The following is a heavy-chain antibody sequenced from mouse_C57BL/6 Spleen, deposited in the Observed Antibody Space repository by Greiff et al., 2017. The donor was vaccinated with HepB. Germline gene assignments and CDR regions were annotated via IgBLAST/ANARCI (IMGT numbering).Heavy chain of an antibody. Sequence: QVQLQQPGAELVRPGTSVKLSCKASGYTFTSYWMHWVKQRPGQGLEWIGVIDPSDSYTNYNQKFKGKATLTVDTSSSTAYMQLSSLTSEDSAVYDCARSGTTVVAPDYWGQGTTLTVSS. V-gene: IGHV1-59*01. CDR1: GYTFTSYW. J-gene: IGHJ2*01. CDR3: ARSGTTVVAPDY. D-gene: IGHD1-1*01. CDR2: IDPSDSYT.